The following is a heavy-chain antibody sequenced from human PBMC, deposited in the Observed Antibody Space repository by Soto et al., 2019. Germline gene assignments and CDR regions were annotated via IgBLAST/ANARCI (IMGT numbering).Heavy chain of an antibody. Sequence: ASVKVSCKASGYTFTSYGISWVRQAPGQGLEWMGWISAYNGNTNYAQKLQGRVTMTTDTSTSTAYMELRSLRSDDTAVYYCAKDLAAAAGPLFDPWGQATLVTVSS. CDR2: ISAYNGNT. D-gene: IGHD6-13*01. CDR1: GYTFTSYG. CDR3: AKDLAAAAGPLFDP. V-gene: IGHV1-18*04. J-gene: IGHJ5*02.